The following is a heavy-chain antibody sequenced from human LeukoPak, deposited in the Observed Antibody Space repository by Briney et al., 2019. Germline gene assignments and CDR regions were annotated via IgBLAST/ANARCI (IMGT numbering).Heavy chain of an antibody. CDR1: GYTFTSYD. CDR3: ARGGWYYYDSSGYYYVGAFDI. J-gene: IGHJ3*02. V-gene: IGHV1-8*03. D-gene: IGHD3-22*01. Sequence: ASVKVSCKASGYTFTSYDINLVRQATGQGLEWMGWMNPNSGNTGYAQKFQGRVTITRNTSISTAYMELCSLRSEDTAVYYCARGGWYYYDSSGYYYVGAFDIWGQGTMVTVSS. CDR2: MNPNSGNT.